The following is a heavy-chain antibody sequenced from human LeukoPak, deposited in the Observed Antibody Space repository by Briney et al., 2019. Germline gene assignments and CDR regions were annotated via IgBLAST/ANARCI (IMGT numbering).Heavy chain of an antibody. CDR1: GGSISSSNW. CDR2: IYHSGST. J-gene: IGHJ4*02. V-gene: IGHV4-4*02. CDR3: ARVWLSSGYYTFDY. D-gene: IGHD3-22*01. Sequence: PSETLSLTCAVSGGSISSSNWWSWVRQPPGKGLEWVGEIYHSGSTNYNPSLKSRVTISVDTSKNQFSLKLSSVTAADTALYYCARVWLSSGYYTFDYWGQGTLVTVSS.